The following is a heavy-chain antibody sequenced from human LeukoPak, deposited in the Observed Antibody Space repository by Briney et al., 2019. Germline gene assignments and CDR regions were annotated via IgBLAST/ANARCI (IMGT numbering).Heavy chain of an antibody. CDR1: GGSISSYY. V-gene: IGHV4-59*01. Sequence: SETLSLTCTVSGGSISSYYWSWIRQPPGKGLEWIGYIYYSGSTNYNPSLKSRVTISVDTSKNQFSLKLSSVTAADTAVYYCAAAAGGLDAFDIWGQGTMVTASS. D-gene: IGHD6-25*01. CDR2: IYYSGST. CDR3: AAAAGGLDAFDI. J-gene: IGHJ3*02.